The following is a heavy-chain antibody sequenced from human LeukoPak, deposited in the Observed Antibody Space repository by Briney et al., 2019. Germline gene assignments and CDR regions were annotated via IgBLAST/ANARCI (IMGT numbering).Heavy chain of an antibody. V-gene: IGHV3-7*03. CDR3: ARLWGYLGAETFDY. D-gene: IGHD3-22*01. CDR2: IAQDGSET. J-gene: IGHJ4*02. Sequence: PGGSLRLSCAASGFTFSNYWMTWIRQAPGKGLEWVANIAQDGSETYYVDSVKGRFTISRDNAKNSLFLQMNSLRAGDTAAYFCARLWGYLGAETFDYWGQGTLVTVSS. CDR1: GFTFSNYW.